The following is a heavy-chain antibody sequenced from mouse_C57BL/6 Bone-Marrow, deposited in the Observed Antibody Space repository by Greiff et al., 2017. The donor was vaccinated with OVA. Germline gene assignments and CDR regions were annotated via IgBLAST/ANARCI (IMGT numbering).Heavy chain of an antibody. CDR1: GYTFTGYW. V-gene: IGHV1-50*01. J-gene: IGHJ3*01. CDR3: ASAVFAY. CDR2: IDPSDSYT. Sequence: QVQLQQSGAELVKPGASVKLSCKASGYTFTGYWMQWVKQRPGQGLEWIGEIDPSDSYTNYNQKFKGKATLTVDTSSSTAYMQLSSLTSEDSAVYYSASAVFAYWGQGTLVTVSA.